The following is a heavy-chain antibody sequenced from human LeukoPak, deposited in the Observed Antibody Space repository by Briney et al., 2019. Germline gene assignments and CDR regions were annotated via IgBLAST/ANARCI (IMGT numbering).Heavy chain of an antibody. D-gene: IGHD6-6*01. V-gene: IGHV3-74*01. Sequence: GGSLRLSCAASGFTFSSYWIHWVRQAPGKGLVWVSRINTDGSTTNYADSVKGRFTVSRDNAKNSLYLQMNNLRAEDTSVYYCARDYRSSSGRSIDYWGQGTLVTVSS. CDR2: INTDGSTT. J-gene: IGHJ4*02. CDR1: GFTFSSYW. CDR3: ARDYRSSSGRSIDY.